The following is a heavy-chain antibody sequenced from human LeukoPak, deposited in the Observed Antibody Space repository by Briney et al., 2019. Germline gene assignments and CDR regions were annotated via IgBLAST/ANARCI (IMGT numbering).Heavy chain of an antibody. CDR3: AKSGSLSHSFDY. D-gene: IGHD3-16*02. V-gene: IGHV3-7*01. J-gene: IGHJ4*02. CDR2: IKQDGSEK. Sequence: GGSLRLSCAASGFTFSSYWMSWVRQAPGKGVEWVANIKQDGSEKCYVDSVKGGFTISRDNAKNSLYLQMNSLRAEDTAVYYCAKSGSLSHSFDYWGQGTLVTVSS. CDR1: GFTFSSYW.